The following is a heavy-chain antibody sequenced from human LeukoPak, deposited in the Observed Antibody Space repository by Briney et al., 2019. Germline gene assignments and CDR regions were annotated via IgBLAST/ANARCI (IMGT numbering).Heavy chain of an antibody. CDR3: ARGAVGATGLSFDY. D-gene: IGHD1-26*01. Sequence: GGSLRLSCAASGFTFSSYAMHWVRQAPGKGLEWVSSISSSSSYIYYADSVKGRFTISRDNAKNSLYLQMNSLRAEDTAVYYCARGAVGATGLSFDYWGQGTLVTVSS. J-gene: IGHJ4*02. CDR1: GFTFSSYA. CDR2: ISSSSSYI. V-gene: IGHV3-21*01.